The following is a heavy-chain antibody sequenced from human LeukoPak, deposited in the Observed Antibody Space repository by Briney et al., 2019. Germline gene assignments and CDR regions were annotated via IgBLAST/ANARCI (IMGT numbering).Heavy chain of an antibody. Sequence: GRSLRLSCAASGFTFSSYAMHWVRQAPGKGLEWVAVISYDGSNKYYADSVKGRFTISRDNSKNTLYLQMNSLRAEDTAVYHCARAPYSGYDFPYSLYFFDYWGQGTLVTVSS. CDR2: ISYDGSNK. V-gene: IGHV3-30-3*01. CDR1: GFTFSSYA. CDR3: ARAPYSGYDFPYSLYFFDY. J-gene: IGHJ4*02. D-gene: IGHD5-12*01.